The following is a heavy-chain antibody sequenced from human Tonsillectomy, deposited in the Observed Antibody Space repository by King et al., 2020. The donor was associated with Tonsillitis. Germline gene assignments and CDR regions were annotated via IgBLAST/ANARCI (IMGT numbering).Heavy chain of an antibody. D-gene: IGHD3-3*01. CDR1: GFTCSDSY. CDR2: ISSSGSTI. V-gene: IGHV3-11*01. CDR3: AREESRTIFGSHTSAFDY. J-gene: IGHJ4*02. Sequence: VQLVESGGGLVKPGGSLRLSCAASGFTCSDSYMSWIRQAPGKGLEWGSYISSSGSTIYYADSGKGRFTISRDNAKNSLYLQMNRLRAEDTAVYYCAREESRTIFGSHTSAFDYWGQGTLVTVSS.